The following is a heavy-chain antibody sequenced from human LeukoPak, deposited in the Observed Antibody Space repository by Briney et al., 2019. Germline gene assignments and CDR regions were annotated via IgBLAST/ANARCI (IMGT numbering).Heavy chain of an antibody. CDR1: GGSFSGYY. V-gene: IGHV4-34*01. Sequence: SETLSLTCAVYGGSFSGYYWSWIRQPPGKGLEWIGEINHSGSTNYNPSLKSRVTISVDTSKNQFSLKLSSVTAADTAVYYCARDIRGAPRAFDIWGQGTMVTVSS. D-gene: IGHD2-15*01. J-gene: IGHJ3*02. CDR3: ARDIRGAPRAFDI. CDR2: INHSGST.